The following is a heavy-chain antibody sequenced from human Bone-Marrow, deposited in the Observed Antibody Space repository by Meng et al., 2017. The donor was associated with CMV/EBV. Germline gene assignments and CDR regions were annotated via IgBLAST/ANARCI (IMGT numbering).Heavy chain of an antibody. Sequence: SPTCSVYGGSFNGFYWNWIRQPPGKGLEWIGEINHSGSTNYSPSLRSRVTMSVDTSKNQFSLKLNSVTAADTAGYYCATIEYSTSSDYWGQGTLVTVSS. CDR1: GGSFNGFY. V-gene: IGHV4-34*01. CDR2: INHSGST. J-gene: IGHJ4*02. D-gene: IGHD6-6*01. CDR3: ATIEYSTSSDY.